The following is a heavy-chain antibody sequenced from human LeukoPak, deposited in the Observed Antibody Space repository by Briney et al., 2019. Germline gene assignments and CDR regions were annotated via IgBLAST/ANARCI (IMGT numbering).Heavy chain of an antibody. D-gene: IGHD2-21*02. CDR3: ASAVVVTATLDY. J-gene: IGHJ4*02. CDR1: GYTFTSYY. V-gene: IGHV1-46*01. CDR2: INPIGDST. Sequence: ASVKVSCKASGYTFTSYYMHWVRQAPAQGLEWMGLINPIGDSTNYAQKFQGRVTMTRDTSTSTVYMKLSSLRSEDTAVYYCASAVVVTATLDYWGQGTLVTVSS.